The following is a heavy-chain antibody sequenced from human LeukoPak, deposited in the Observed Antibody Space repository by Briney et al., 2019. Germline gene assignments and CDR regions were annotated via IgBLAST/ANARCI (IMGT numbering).Heavy chain of an antibody. CDR1: GFTFSSYA. CDR3: ARETRGTVGSY. D-gene: IGHD4-23*01. V-gene: IGHV3-23*01. Sequence: PGGSLRLSCAASGFTFSSYAMSWVRQAPGKGLEWVSTISGSGGSTYYADSVKGRFTISRDNAENSLYMQMNSLRAEDTAVYYCARETRGTVGSYWGRGTLVTVSS. J-gene: IGHJ4*02. CDR2: ISGSGGST.